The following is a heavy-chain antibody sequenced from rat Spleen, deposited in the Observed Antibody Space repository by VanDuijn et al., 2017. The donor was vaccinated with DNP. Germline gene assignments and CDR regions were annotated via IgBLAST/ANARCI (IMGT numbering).Heavy chain of an antibody. CDR3: TLSSVRSSTDDWFFDF. V-gene: IGHV2-1*01. J-gene: IGHJ1*01. CDR1: GFSFTSYG. CDR2: AWSGGGT. D-gene: IGHD1-2*01. Sequence: QVQLKESGPGLVQPSQTLSLTCAVSGFSFTSYGVHWVRQAPGKGLEWVGAAWSGGGTDYSSALRSRLRIRRDTARSQVFLDTNSLQPVDTAFDFCTLSSVRSSTDDWFFDFLCPGTMVTVSS.